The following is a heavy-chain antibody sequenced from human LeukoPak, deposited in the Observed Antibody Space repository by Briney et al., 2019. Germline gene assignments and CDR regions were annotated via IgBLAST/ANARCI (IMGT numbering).Heavy chain of an antibody. J-gene: IGHJ4*02. CDR1: GFTFSSYW. CDR3: ARYYVWGRPNDY. V-gene: IGHV3-7*01. CDR2: IKQDGSEK. D-gene: IGHD3-16*01. Sequence: PGGSLRLSCAVSGFTFSSYWMSWVRQAPGKGLEWVADIKQDGSEKYYVDSVKGRFTISRDNAKNSLYLQMNSLRAEDTAVYYCARYYVWGRPNDYWGQGTLVTVSS.